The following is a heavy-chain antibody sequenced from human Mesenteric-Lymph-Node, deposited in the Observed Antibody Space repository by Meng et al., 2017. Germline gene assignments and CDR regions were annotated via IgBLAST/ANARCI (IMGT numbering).Heavy chain of an antibody. CDR3: ARVAGSYGSLGYGMDV. CDR2: IKQDGSEK. CDR1: GFTFSSYW. V-gene: IGHV3-7*01. J-gene: IGHJ6*02. Sequence: LSLTCAASGFTFSSYWMSWVRQAPGKGLEWVANIKQDGSEKYYVDSVKGRFTISRDNAKNSLYLQMNSLRAEDTAVYYCARVAGSYGSLGYGMDVWGQGTTVTVSS. D-gene: IGHD5-18*01.